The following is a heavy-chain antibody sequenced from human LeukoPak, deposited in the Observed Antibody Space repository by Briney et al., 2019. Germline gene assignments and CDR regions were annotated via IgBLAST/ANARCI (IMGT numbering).Heavy chain of an antibody. Sequence: SETLSPTCTVSGVSMSSHYWSWIRQPPGKGLEWIAYMYDSWSTKDNPSLKSRVTLSADTSNNQFSLRLSSVTAADTAVYYCVTIKRGNIYGYFDFWGQGILVTVSS. J-gene: IGHJ4*02. CDR2: MYDSWST. CDR1: GVSMSSHY. CDR3: VTIKRGNIYGYFDF. D-gene: IGHD5-18*01. V-gene: IGHV4-59*11.